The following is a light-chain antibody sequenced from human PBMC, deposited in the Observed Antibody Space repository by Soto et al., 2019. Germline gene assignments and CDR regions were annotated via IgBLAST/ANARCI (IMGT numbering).Light chain of an antibody. J-gene: IGKJ4*01. CDR1: QSVSIN. CDR3: QQYNDWPPLT. CDR2: GAT. V-gene: IGKV3-15*01. Sequence: EIVLTQSPATLSVSPGESATLSCRASQSVSINLAWYQQRPGQGPRLLIYGATSRATDLPARFSGSGSGTEFTLTISSLQSEDFAVYYCQQYNDWPPLTFGGGTKVEMK.